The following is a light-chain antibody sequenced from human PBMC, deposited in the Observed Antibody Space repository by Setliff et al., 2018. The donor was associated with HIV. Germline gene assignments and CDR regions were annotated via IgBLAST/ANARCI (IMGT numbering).Light chain of an antibody. CDR2: DVN. Sequence: QSALTQPASVSGSPGQSITISCTGTSSDVRAYNYVSWYQQHPGKAPKLMIYDVNKRPSGVSHRFSGSKSGNTASLTISGLQPEDEADYSCSSYSSSNTYVGFGGGTQLT. CDR3: SSYSSSNTYVG. V-gene: IGLV2-14*01. CDR1: SSDVRAYNY. J-gene: IGLJ2*01.